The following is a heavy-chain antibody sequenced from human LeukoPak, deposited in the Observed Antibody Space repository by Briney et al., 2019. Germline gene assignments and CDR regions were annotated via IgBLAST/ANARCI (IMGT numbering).Heavy chain of an antibody. CDR1: GFTFSSYS. Sequence: GGSLRLSCAASGFTFSSYSMNWVRQAPGKGLVWVSRINSDGSSTSYADSVKGRFTISRDNAKNTLYLQMNSLRAEDTAVYYCATTYYYDSPFDYWGQGTLVTVSS. V-gene: IGHV3-74*01. CDR2: INSDGSST. D-gene: IGHD3-22*01. CDR3: ATTYYYDSPFDY. J-gene: IGHJ4*02.